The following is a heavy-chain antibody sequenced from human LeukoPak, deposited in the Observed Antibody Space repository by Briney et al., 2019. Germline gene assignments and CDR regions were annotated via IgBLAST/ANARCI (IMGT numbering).Heavy chain of an antibody. V-gene: IGHV3-43*02. CDR3: AKDAMYQPGFRRGWAPDY. J-gene: IGHJ4*01. CDR2: ISGDGGST. D-gene: IGHD6-19*01. Sequence: PGGSLRLSCAASGFTFDDYAMHWVRQAPGKGLEWVSLISGDGGSTYYADSVKGRFTISRDNSKNSLYLQMNSLRTEDTALYYCAKDAMYQPGFRRGWAPDYLGQGTLVTVSS. CDR1: GFTFDDYA.